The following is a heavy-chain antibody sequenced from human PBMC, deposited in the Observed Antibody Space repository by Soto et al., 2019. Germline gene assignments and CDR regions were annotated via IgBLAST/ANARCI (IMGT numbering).Heavy chain of an antibody. Sequence: SETLSLTCAVSGASIDSSDWWNWVRQTPEKGLEWIGEIFHEGNIIYNPSLKSRVTISDDKSRNQLSLELRSLTAADTALYYCARDHQSGVSWSCDYWGQGILVTVSS. CDR1: GASIDSSDW. J-gene: IGHJ4*02. V-gene: IGHV4-4*02. CDR2: IFHEGNI. CDR3: ARDHQSGVSWSCDY. D-gene: IGHD3-3*01.